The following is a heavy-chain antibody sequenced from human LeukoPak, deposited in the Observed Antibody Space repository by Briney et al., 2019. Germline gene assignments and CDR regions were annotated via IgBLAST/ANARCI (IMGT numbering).Heavy chain of an antibody. Sequence: GGSLRLSCAASGFTFSSYSMNWVRQAPGKGLEWVSSISSSSSYIYYADSVKGRFTISRDNAKNSLYLQMNSLRAEDTAVYYCAREPLIGRQWLVTYNWFDPWGQGTLVTVSS. V-gene: IGHV3-21*04. CDR3: AREPLIGRQWLVTYNWFDP. CDR2: ISSSSSYI. CDR1: GFTFSSYS. D-gene: IGHD6-19*01. J-gene: IGHJ5*02.